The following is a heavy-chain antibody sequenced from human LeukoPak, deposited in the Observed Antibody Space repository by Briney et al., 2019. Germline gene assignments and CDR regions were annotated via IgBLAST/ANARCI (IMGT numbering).Heavy chain of an antibody. CDR1: GFTFSSYW. D-gene: IGHD3-3*01. Sequence: GGSLRLSCAASGFTFSSYWMSWVRQAPGKGLEWVSAISGSGGSTYYADSVKGRFTISRDNSKNTLYLQMNSLRAEDTAVYYCAKQTSGGTYYDFWSGQRHDAFDIWGQGTMVTVSS. J-gene: IGHJ3*02. CDR3: AKQTSGGTYYDFWSGQRHDAFDI. V-gene: IGHV3-23*01. CDR2: ISGSGGST.